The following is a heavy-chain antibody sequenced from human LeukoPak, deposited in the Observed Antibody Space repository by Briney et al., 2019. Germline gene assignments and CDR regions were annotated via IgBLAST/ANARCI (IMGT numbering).Heavy chain of an antibody. CDR3: ARRFDH. CDR2: ISSSSNYI. CDR1: GFTFSSYS. Sequence: GGSLRLSCAASGFTFSSYSMNWVRQAPGKGLEWVSSISSSSNYIYYADSMKGRFTISRDNAKNSLYLQMDSLRAEDTAVYYCARRFDHWGQGTLVTVSS. V-gene: IGHV3-21*01. J-gene: IGHJ4*02.